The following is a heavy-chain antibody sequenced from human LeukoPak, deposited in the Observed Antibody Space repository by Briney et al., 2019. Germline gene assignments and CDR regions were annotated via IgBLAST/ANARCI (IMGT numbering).Heavy chain of an antibody. CDR3: ASPTVVTTAQGDY. CDR1: GFTFSSYA. Sequence: PGGSLRLSCAASGFTFSSYAMTWVRQAPGKVLEWVSSISSSSSYIYYADSVKGRFTISRDNAKNSLYLQMNSLRAEDTAVYYCASPTVVTTAQGDYWGQGTLVTVSS. V-gene: IGHV3-21*01. CDR2: ISSSSSYI. D-gene: IGHD4-23*01. J-gene: IGHJ4*02.